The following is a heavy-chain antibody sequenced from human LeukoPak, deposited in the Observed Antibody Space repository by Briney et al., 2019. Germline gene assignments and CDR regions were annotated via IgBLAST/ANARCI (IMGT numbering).Heavy chain of an antibody. V-gene: IGHV1-24*01. Sequence: ASVTVSCKASGYTFNDYYIHWVRQAPGKGLEWMGGFDPEDGETIYAQKLQGRVTMTEDTSTDTAYMELSSLRAEDTAVYYCAKGESDYYGSGSNYYYYMDVWGKGTTVTVSS. D-gene: IGHD3-10*01. J-gene: IGHJ6*03. CDR2: FDPEDGET. CDR3: AKGESDYYGSGSNYYYYMDV. CDR1: GYTFNDYY.